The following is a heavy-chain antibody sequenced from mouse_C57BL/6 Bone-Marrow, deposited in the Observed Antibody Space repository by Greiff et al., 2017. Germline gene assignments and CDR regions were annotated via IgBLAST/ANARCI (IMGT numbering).Heavy chain of an antibody. Sequence: VQLHQSGAELVRPGTSVKMSCKASGYTFTNYWIGWAKQRPGHGLEWIGDIYPGGGYTNYNEKFKGKATLTADKSSSTAYMQFSSLTSEDSAIYYCARSRWDAMDYWGQGTSVTVSS. V-gene: IGHV1-63*01. CDR2: IYPGGGYT. D-gene: IGHD4-1*01. CDR1: GYTFTNYW. J-gene: IGHJ4*01. CDR3: ARSRWDAMDY.